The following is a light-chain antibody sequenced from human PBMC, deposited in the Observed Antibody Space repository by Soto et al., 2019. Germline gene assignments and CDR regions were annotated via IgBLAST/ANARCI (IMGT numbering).Light chain of an antibody. Sequence: EIVLTQSPGTLSLSPGEGATLSCRASQSINSFLAWYQQRRGQAPRLLIHGASNRATGIPDRFSGSGSGTDFTLPISRLEPEDFAVYYCQFYGTSLITFGHGTRLDIK. J-gene: IGKJ5*01. CDR1: QSINSF. CDR3: QFYGTSLIT. CDR2: GAS. V-gene: IGKV3-20*01.